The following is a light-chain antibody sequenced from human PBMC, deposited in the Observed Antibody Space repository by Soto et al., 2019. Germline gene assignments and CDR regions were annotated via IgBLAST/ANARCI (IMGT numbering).Light chain of an antibody. CDR3: SSYTSSDTYV. V-gene: IGLV2-14*01. CDR2: EVS. CDR1: SSDVGGYNY. Sequence: QSVLTQPASVSGSPGQSITISRTGTSSDVGGYNYVSWYQQHPGEAPKLMIYEVSNQPSGVSNRFSGSKSGNTASLTISGLQAEDEADYYCSSYTSSDTYVFGTGTKVTAL. J-gene: IGLJ1*01.